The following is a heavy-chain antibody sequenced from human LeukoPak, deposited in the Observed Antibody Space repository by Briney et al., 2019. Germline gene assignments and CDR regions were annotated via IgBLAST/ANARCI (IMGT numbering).Heavy chain of an antibody. CDR3: AKDFGYCINGVCYGTPFDY. D-gene: IGHD2-8*01. Sequence: GGSLRLSCAASGFTFSSYAMSWVRQAPGKGLEWVSGISGSGGSTYYAGSVKGRFTISRDNSKNTLYLQMNGLRAEDTAVYYCAKDFGYCINGVCYGTPFDYWGQGTLVTVSS. CDR2: ISGSGGST. CDR1: GFTFSSYA. J-gene: IGHJ4*02. V-gene: IGHV3-23*01.